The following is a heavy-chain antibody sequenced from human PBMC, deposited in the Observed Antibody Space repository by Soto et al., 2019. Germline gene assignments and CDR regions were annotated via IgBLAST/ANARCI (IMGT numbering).Heavy chain of an antibody. Sequence: QVQLQQWGAGLLKPSETLSLTCAVYGGFVTSGSYYWSWIRQPPGKGLEWIGEMNHSGGTHFNPSLKSRVTGPVDTLKNQFPLKMSSVTAADTAVYYCARVEGGTATTVGDAFDIWGPGTMVTVSS. CDR3: ARVEGGTATTVGDAFDI. CDR2: MNHSGGT. D-gene: IGHD1-1*01. CDR1: GGFVTSGSYY. J-gene: IGHJ3*02. V-gene: IGHV4-34*01.